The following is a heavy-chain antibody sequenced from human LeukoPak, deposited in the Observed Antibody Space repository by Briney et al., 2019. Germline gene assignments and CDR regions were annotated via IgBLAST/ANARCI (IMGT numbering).Heavy chain of an antibody. CDR3: AKDRGITGTTSHFDY. CDR2: ISWDGGST. J-gene: IGHJ4*02. Sequence: GGSLRLSCAASGFTFDDYAMHWVRQAPGKGLEWVSLISWDGGSTYYADSVRGGFTISRDNSKNSLYLQMNSLRAEDTALYYCAKDRGITGTTSHFDYWGQGTLVTVSS. V-gene: IGHV3-43D*03. CDR1: GFTFDDYA. D-gene: IGHD1-20*01.